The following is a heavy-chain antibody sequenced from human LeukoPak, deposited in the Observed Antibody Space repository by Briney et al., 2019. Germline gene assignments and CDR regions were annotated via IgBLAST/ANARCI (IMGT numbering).Heavy chain of an antibody. J-gene: IGHJ6*02. CDR3: ARRDYYYGMDV. V-gene: IGHV1-69*04. CDR1: GGTFSSYA. Sequence: SVKVSCKASGGTFSSYAISWVRQAPGQGLEWMGRIIPILGIANYAQKFQGRVTITADKSTSTAYMELSSLRSEDTAVYYRARRDYYYGMDVWGQGTTVTVSS. CDR2: IIPILGIA.